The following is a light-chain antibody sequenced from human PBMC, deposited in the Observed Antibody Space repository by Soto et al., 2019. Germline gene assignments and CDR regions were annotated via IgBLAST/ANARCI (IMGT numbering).Light chain of an antibody. CDR3: QQYNSYST. V-gene: IGKV1-9*01. J-gene: IGKJ1*01. CDR2: AAS. CDR1: QSISTY. Sequence: DIQMTQSPSSLSASVGDRVTITCRASQSISTYLNWYQQKPGKAPNLLIFAASTLQSGVPSRFSGSESGTEFTLTISSLQPDDFATYYCQQYNSYSTFGQGTKVDIK.